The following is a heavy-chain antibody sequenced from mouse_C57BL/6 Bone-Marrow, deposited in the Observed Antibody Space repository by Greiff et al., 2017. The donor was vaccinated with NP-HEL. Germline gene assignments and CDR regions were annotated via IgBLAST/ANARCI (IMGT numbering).Heavy chain of an antibody. CDR2: IYWDDDK. J-gene: IGHJ4*01. CDR3: ARKAFPLGNAMDY. D-gene: IGHD2-10*02. CDR1: GFSLSTSGMG. Sequence: QVTLKECGPGILQSSQTLSLTCSFSGFSLSTSGMGVSWIRQPSGKGLEWLAHIYWDDDKRYNPSLKSRLTISKDTSRNQVFLKITSVDTADTATYYCARKAFPLGNAMDYWGQGTSVTVSS. V-gene: IGHV8-12*01.